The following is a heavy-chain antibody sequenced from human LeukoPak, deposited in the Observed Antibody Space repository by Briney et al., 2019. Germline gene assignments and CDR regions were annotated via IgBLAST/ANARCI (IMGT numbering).Heavy chain of an antibody. D-gene: IGHD3-10*01. Sequence: GGSLRLSCAASGFTFSSYWMHWVRQAPGKGLVWVSRINSDGSSTSYADSVKGRFTISRDNAKNTLYLQMNSLRAEDTAVYYCARVRKNLRESLYYFDYWGQGTLVTVSS. CDR1: GFTFSSYW. V-gene: IGHV3-74*01. CDR2: INSDGSST. J-gene: IGHJ4*02. CDR3: ARVRKNLRESLYYFDY.